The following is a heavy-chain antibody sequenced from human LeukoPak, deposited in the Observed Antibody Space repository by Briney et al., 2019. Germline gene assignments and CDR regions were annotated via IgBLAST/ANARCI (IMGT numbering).Heavy chain of an antibody. Sequence: GGSLRLSCAASGFTFGSYAMSWVRQAPGKGLEWVPAISGSGGSTYYADSVKGRFTISRDNSKNTLYLQMNSLRAEDTAVYYCAKDLYPWHYDFWSGYFDYWGQGTLVTVSS. D-gene: IGHD3-3*01. J-gene: IGHJ4*02. CDR2: ISGSGGST. V-gene: IGHV3-23*01. CDR3: AKDLYPWHYDFWSGYFDY. CDR1: GFTFGSYA.